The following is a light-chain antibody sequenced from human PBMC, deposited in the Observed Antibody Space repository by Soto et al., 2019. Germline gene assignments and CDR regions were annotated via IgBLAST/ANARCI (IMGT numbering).Light chain of an antibody. Sequence: DIQMTQSPSTLSASVGDRVTITCRASQSISNWLAWYQQKPGKAPRLLIYKASTLESGVPSRFSGSGSGTDFALTITSLQPDDFATYACQQYHGYPVTFGGGTKVQIK. V-gene: IGKV1-5*03. J-gene: IGKJ4*01. CDR3: QQYHGYPVT. CDR2: KAS. CDR1: QSISNW.